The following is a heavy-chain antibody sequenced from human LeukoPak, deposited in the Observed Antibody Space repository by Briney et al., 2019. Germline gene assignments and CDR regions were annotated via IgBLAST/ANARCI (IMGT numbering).Heavy chain of an antibody. J-gene: IGHJ5*02. V-gene: IGHV3-11*01. Sequence: GGSLRLSCAASGFTFSDYYMTWIRQAPGKGLEWVSYISSSSNNIHYANSVRGRFTISRDNAKNSVYLQMNRLRAEDTAIYYCARAAGWFDPWGQGTLVTVSS. CDR3: ARAAGWFDP. CDR1: GFTFSDYY. CDR2: ISSSSNNI.